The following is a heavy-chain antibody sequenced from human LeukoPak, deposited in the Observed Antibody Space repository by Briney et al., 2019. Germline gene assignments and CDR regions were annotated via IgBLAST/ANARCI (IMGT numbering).Heavy chain of an antibody. CDR1: GYTFTGYY. CDR2: ISAYNGNT. J-gene: IGHJ4*02. Sequence: ASVKVSCKASGYTFTGYYMHWVRQAPGQGLEWMGWISAYNGNTNYAQKLQGRVTMTTDTSTSTAYMELRSLRSNDTAVYYCARDQELGNFDYWGQGTLVTVSS. CDR3: ARDQELGNFDY. D-gene: IGHD7-27*01. V-gene: IGHV1-18*04.